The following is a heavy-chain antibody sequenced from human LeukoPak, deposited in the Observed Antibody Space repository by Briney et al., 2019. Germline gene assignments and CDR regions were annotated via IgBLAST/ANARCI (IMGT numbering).Heavy chain of an antibody. CDR2: IYYSGGT. CDR1: GGSISSYY. J-gene: IGHJ6*02. Sequence: SETLSLTCSVSGGSISSYYWSWIRQPPGKGLEWIGYIYYSGGTNYNPSLKSRVTISVDTSKNQFSLKLSSVTAADTAVYYCARVGGSGYYYDMDVWGQGTTVTVSS. CDR3: ARVGGSGYYYDMDV. V-gene: IGHV4-59*01.